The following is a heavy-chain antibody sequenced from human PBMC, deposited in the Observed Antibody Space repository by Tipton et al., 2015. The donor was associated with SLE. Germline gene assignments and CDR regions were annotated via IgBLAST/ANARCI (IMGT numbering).Heavy chain of an antibody. CDR1: GGSFGGYY. J-gene: IGHJ4*02. Sequence: LRLSCAVYGGSFGGYYWSWIRQPPGKGLEWIGEINHSGSTNYNPSLKSRVTISVDTSKNQFSLKLSSVTAADTAVYYCARGDYDFWSGYLYYFDYWGQGTLVTVSS. CDR2: INHSGST. CDR3: ARGDYDFWSGYLYYFDY. D-gene: IGHD3-3*01. V-gene: IGHV4-34*01.